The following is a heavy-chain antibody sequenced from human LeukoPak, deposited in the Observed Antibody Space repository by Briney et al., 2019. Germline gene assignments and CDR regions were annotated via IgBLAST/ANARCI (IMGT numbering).Heavy chain of an antibody. J-gene: IGHJ6*03. CDR3: ASRYCGGDCSIYYYYYMGV. V-gene: IGHV1-69*13. Sequence: GASVKVSCKASGGTFSSYAISWVRQAPGQGLEWMGGIIPIFGTANYAQKFQGRVTITADESTSTAYMELSSLRSEDTAVYYCASRYCGGDCSIYYYYYMGVWGKGTTVTVSS. CDR2: IIPIFGTA. D-gene: IGHD2-21*01. CDR1: GGTFSSYA.